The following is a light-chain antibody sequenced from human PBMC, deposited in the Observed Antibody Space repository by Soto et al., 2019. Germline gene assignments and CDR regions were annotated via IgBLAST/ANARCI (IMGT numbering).Light chain of an antibody. CDR1: QSVGSNY. CDR2: GAS. V-gene: IGKV3-20*01. CDR3: PQYGSSSWT. Sequence: ETVLTQSPGTLSLSPGEGATLSCRASQSVGSNYLAWYQQKPGQAPRLLIYGASSRATGIPDRFSGTGSGTDFTLTISRLDPEDFAVYYCPQYGSSSWTFGQGTKVEI. J-gene: IGKJ1*01.